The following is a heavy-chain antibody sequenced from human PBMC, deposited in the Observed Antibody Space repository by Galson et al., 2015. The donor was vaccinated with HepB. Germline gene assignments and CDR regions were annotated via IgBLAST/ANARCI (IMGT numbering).Heavy chain of an antibody. J-gene: IGHJ4*02. CDR2: ITSSGGNT. CDR3: ARHRYSSSYDAPLDY. D-gene: IGHD1-26*01. V-gene: IGHV3-23*01. CDR1: GFTFTRYA. Sequence: SPRLSCAASGFTFTRYAMTWVRQAPGKGLEWVSSITSSGGNTYYRDSVKGRFTISRDNSKNTLSLQLNSLRAEDTAVYYCARHRYSSSYDAPLDYWGQGTLV.